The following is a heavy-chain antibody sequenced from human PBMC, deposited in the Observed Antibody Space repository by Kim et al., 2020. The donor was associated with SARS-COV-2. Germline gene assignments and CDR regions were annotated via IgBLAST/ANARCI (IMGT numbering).Heavy chain of an antibody. D-gene: IGHD3-3*01. V-gene: IGHV3-30*18. CDR2: ISYDGSNK. CDR1: GFTFSSYG. Sequence: GGSLRLSCAASGFTFSSYGMHWVRQAPGKGLEWVAVISYDGSNKYYADSVKGRFTISRDNSKNTLYLQMNSLRAEDTAVYYCAKDVRNYYDFWSGYYMGWGRDCMDVWGQGTTVTVSS. J-gene: IGHJ6*02. CDR3: AKDVRNYYDFWSGYYMGWGRDCMDV.